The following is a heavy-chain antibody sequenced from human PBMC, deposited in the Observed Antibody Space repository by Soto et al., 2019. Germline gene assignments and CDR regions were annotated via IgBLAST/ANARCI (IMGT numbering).Heavy chain of an antibody. CDR2: INPNSGGT. J-gene: IGHJ6*02. CDR1: GYTFTGYY. V-gene: IGHV1-2*02. D-gene: IGHD3-3*01. Sequence: ASVKVSCKASGYTFTGYYMHWVRQAPGQGLEWMGWINPNSGGTNYAQKFQGRVTMTRDTSISTAYMELSRLRSDDTAVYYCARGKIENRAYYDFWRGYYGMDVWGQGTTVTVSS. CDR3: ARGKIENRAYYDFWRGYYGMDV.